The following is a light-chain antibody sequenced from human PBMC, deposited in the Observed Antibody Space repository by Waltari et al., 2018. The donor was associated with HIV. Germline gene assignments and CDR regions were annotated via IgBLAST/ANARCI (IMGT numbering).Light chain of an antibody. CDR1: SSDVGGYNY. J-gene: IGLJ2*01. V-gene: IGLV2-8*01. CDR2: EVS. CDR3: SSYAGSNNYVV. Sequence: QSALTQPPSASGSPGQSVTISCTGTSSDVGGYNYVSWYQQHPGKAPKLMIYEVSNRPSGVPERFSGSKSGNTASLTVSGLQAEDVADYYCSSYAGSNNYVVFGGGTKLTVL.